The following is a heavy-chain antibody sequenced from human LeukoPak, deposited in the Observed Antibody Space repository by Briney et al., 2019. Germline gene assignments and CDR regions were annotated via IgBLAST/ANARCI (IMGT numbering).Heavy chain of an antibody. CDR1: GYTFTSYY. CDR2: ISPSGGST. J-gene: IGHJ4*02. CDR3: ARGQEPPASHIVVVTADFDY. V-gene: IGHV1-46*01. D-gene: IGHD2-21*02. Sequence: ASVKVSCKASGYTFTSYYMHWVRQAPGQGLEWMGIISPSGGSTSYAQKFQGRVTMTRDTSTSTVYMELSSLRSEDTAVYYCARGQEPPASHIVVVTADFDYWGQGTLVTVPS.